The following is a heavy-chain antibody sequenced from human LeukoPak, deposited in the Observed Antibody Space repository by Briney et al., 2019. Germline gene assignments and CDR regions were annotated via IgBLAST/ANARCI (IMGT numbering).Heavy chain of an antibody. Sequence: PSETLSLTCAVYGGSFSGYYWSWIRQPPGKGLEWIGEINHSGSTNYNPSLKSRVTISVDTSKNQFSLKLSSVTAADTAVYYCASPSPFTNSSSYYFDYWGQGTLVTVSS. CDR3: ASPSPFTNSSSYYFDY. V-gene: IGHV4-34*01. CDR1: GGSFSGYY. CDR2: INHSGST. J-gene: IGHJ4*02. D-gene: IGHD6-6*01.